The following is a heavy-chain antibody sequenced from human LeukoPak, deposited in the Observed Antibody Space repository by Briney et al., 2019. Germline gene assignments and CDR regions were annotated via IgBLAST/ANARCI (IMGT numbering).Heavy chain of an antibody. D-gene: IGHD6-13*01. Sequence: PGGSLRLSCAASGFTFSSYSMNWVRQAPGKGLEWVSYISSSSSTIYYADSVKGRFTISRDNAKNSLYLQMNSLRAEDTAVYYCARGSEAAAGAFDYWGQGALVTVPS. J-gene: IGHJ4*02. CDR2: ISSSSSTI. V-gene: IGHV3-48*01. CDR1: GFTFSSYS. CDR3: ARGSEAAAGAFDY.